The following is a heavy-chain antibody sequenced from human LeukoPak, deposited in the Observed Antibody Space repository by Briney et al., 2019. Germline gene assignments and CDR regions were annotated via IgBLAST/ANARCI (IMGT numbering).Heavy chain of an antibody. Sequence: GGSLRLSCAASGFTFSSYWMHWVRQAPGKGLVWVPRINSDGSSTSYADSVKGRFTISRDNAKNTLYLQMNSLRAEDTAVYYCARSGVGGRITIFGVVPRGGDWFDPWGQGTLVTVSS. CDR3: ARSGVGGRITIFGVVPRGGDWFDP. CDR2: INSDGSST. V-gene: IGHV3-74*01. J-gene: IGHJ5*02. D-gene: IGHD3-3*01. CDR1: GFTFSSYW.